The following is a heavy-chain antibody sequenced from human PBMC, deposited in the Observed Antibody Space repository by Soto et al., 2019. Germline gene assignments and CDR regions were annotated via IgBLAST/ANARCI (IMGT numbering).Heavy chain of an antibody. CDR1: SASISNSNW. V-gene: IGHV4-4*02. CDR3: ATRTGPPV. CDR2: VSHSGST. Sequence: SETLSPTCAVSSASISNSNWWTWVRQPPGKGLEWIGEVSHSGSTNYNPSLESRVTISVDKSKNQFSLRLSSVTAAGTAVYYCATRTGPPVWGQGTLVTVSS. D-gene: IGHD4-4*01. J-gene: IGHJ4*02.